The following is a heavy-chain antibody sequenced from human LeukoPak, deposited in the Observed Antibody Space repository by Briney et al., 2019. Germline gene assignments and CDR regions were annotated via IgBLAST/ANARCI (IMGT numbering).Heavy chain of an antibody. J-gene: IGHJ4*02. CDR2: ITWDGGST. Sequence: GGSLRLSCAASGFTFDDYTMHWVRQAPGKGLEWVSLITWDGGSTYYADPVKGRFTISRDNSKHSLYLQMNSLRTEDAALYYCAKDANKYDSSGNWRYFDYWGQGTLVTVSS. CDR3: AKDANKYDSSGNWRYFDY. D-gene: IGHD3-22*01. CDR1: GFTFDDYT. V-gene: IGHV3-43*01.